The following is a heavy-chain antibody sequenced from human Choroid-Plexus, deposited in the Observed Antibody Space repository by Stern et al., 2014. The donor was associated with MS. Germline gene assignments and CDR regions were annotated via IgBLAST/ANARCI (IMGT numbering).Heavy chain of an antibody. D-gene: IGHD2/OR15-2a*01. Sequence: VQLVESGGGVVQPGRPLRLSCVASGFTFGSCAMHWVRQAPGKGLERVAGVSYDGSNKYYADSVKGRFTISRDNSQNTLYMQMSSLRPEDTAVYYCAKDRQYLTYFFAHWGQGSLVTVSS. CDR3: AKDRQYLTYFFAH. V-gene: IGHV3-30*18. J-gene: IGHJ5*02. CDR1: GFTFGSCA. CDR2: VSYDGSNK.